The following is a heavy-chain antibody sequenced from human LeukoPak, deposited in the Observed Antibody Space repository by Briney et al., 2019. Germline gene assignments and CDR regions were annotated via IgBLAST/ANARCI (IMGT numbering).Heavy chain of an antibody. D-gene: IGHD6-13*01. CDR3: VSIAAANDY. CDR2: IYYSGST. Sequence: SETLSLTCTVSGGSISNYYWSWIRQHPGKGLEWIGYIYYSGSTYYNPSLKSRVTISVDTSKNQFSLKLSSVTAADTAVYYCVSIAAANDYWGQGTLVTVSS. CDR1: GGSISNYY. J-gene: IGHJ4*02. V-gene: IGHV4-59*06.